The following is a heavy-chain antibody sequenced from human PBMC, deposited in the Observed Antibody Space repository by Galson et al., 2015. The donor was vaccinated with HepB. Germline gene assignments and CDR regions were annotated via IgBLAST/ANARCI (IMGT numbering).Heavy chain of an antibody. J-gene: IGHJ5*02. D-gene: IGHD2-15*01. CDR3: CRGYCGGGYCFHD. V-gene: IGHV3-72*01. CDR2: NKNRANNYIT. CDR1: GITFSDHY. Sequence: SLRLSCAASGITFSDHYMDRVRQAPGKGLEWLGRNKNRANNYITEYAASVKERFTISRDDAENSLYLEMNSLKTEDTAVYFCCRGYCGGGYCFHDWGQGTLVTVSS.